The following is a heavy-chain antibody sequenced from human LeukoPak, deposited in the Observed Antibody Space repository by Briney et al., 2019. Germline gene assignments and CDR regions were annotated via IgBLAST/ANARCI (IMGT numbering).Heavy chain of an antibody. Sequence: GGSLRLSCAASGFTFRSYAKSWVRQAPGKGLEWVSGINGGGDSTYYVDSVKGRFTISRDNAKNSLYLQMNSLRAEDTALYYCAKDFRRGVGWYLDYWGQGTLVTVSS. J-gene: IGHJ4*02. CDR2: INGGGDST. V-gene: IGHV3-23*01. CDR1: GFTFRSYA. D-gene: IGHD2-15*01. CDR3: AKDFRRGVGWYLDY.